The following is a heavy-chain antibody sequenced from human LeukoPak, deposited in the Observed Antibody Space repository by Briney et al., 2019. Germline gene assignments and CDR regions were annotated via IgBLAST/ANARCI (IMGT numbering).Heavy chain of an antibody. Sequence: EASVKVSCKASGYTFTGYYVHWVRQAPGQGLEWMGWINPNSGGTNYAQKFQGRVTMTRDTSISTAYMELSRLRSDDTAVYYCARERVYCSSTSCYQFDPWGQGTLVTVSS. J-gene: IGHJ5*02. D-gene: IGHD2-2*01. CDR3: ARERVYCSSTSCYQFDP. CDR2: INPNSGGT. CDR1: GYTFTGYY. V-gene: IGHV1-2*02.